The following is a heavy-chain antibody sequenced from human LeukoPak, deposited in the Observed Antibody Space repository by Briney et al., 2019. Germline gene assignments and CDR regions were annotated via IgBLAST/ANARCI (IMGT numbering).Heavy chain of an antibody. CDR3: ARASSPPGLDY. J-gene: IGHJ4*02. V-gene: IGHV3-30-3*01. Sequence: GGSLRLSCAASGFTFSSYAMHWVRQAPGKGLEWVAVISYDGSNKYYADSVKGRFTISRDNSKNTLYLQMNSLRAEDTAVYYCARASSPPGLDYWGQGTLVTVSS. CDR1: GFTFSSYA. CDR2: ISYDGSNK.